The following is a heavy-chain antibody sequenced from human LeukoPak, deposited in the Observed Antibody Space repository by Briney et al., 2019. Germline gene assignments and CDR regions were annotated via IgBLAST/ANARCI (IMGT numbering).Heavy chain of an antibody. CDR2: MNPDSGNT. Sequence: ASVKVSCKASGYTFTSCDINWVRQATGQGLEWMGWMNPDSGNTGYAQKFQGRVTMTRNTSISTAYMELSSLRGDDTALYYCAYPDAPRTISGVVFRRLDYWGRGTLVTVSS. J-gene: IGHJ4*02. CDR1: GYTFTSCD. V-gene: IGHV1-8*01. CDR3: AYPDAPRTISGVVFRRLDY. D-gene: IGHD3-3*01.